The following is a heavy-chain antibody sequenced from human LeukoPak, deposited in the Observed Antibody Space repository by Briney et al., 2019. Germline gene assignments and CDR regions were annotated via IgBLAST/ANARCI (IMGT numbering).Heavy chain of an antibody. V-gene: IGHV3-30*02. CDR3: AKAPYSGSYRYYYYMDV. D-gene: IGHD1-26*01. J-gene: IGHJ6*03. CDR2: IRYDGSNK. Sequence: PGGSLRLSCAASGFTFSSYGMHWVRQAPGKGLEWVAFIRYDGSNKYYADSVKGRFTISRDNSKNTLYLQMNSLRAEDTAVYYCAKAPYSGSYRYYYYMDVWGKGTTVTVSS. CDR1: GFTFSSYG.